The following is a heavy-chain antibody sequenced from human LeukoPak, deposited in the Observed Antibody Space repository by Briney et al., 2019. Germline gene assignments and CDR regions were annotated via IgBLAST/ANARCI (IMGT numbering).Heavy chain of an antibody. CDR1: GSTFSDYY. D-gene: IGHD6-13*01. Sequence: GGSLRLSCVASGSTFSDYYIYWIRQAPGKGLEWVSVIYSGGSTYYADSVKGRFTISRDNSKNTLYLQMNSLRAEDTAVYYCARDIAAAGDYWGQGTLVTVSS. CDR3: ARDIAAAGDY. CDR2: IYSGGST. V-gene: IGHV3-66*01. J-gene: IGHJ4*02.